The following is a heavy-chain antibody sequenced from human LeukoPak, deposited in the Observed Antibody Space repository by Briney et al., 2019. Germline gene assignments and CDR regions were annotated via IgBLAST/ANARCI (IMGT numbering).Heavy chain of an antibody. Sequence: PGGSLRLSCAASGFTFSSYWMSWVRQAPGKGLEWVANIKQDGSEKYYVDSVKGRFTISRDNAKNSLYLQMNSLRAEDTAVYYCARSGPYDSSGYVDYWGQGTLVTVSS. CDR1: GFTFSSYW. CDR3: ARSGPYDSSGYVDY. D-gene: IGHD3-22*01. J-gene: IGHJ4*02. CDR2: IKQDGSEK. V-gene: IGHV3-7*01.